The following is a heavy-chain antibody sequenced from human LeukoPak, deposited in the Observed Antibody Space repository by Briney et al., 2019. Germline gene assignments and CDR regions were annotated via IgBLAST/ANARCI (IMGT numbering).Heavy chain of an antibody. CDR3: ARGGTFSDY. D-gene: IGHD1-26*01. Sequence: PGGSLTLSCAASGFTFSSYWMSWVRQAPGKGLEWVANVEKTGSEEHYVDSVKRGFTIPRDNAKNSVFLQKNSLRAEDTAVYYCARGGTFSDYWGQGSLVTVSS. CDR1: GFTFSSYW. J-gene: IGHJ4*02. V-gene: IGHV3-7*01. CDR2: VEKTGSEE.